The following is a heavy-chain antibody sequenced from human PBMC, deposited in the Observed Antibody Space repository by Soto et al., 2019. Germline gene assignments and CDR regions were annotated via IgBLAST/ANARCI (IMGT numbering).Heavy chain of an antibody. D-gene: IGHD6-19*01. CDR2: ISYDGSNK. J-gene: IGHJ6*03. CDR3: AKDGDSGWWFSYMDV. Sequence: GGSLRLSCAASGFTFSSYGMHWVRQAPGKGLEWVAVISYDGSNKYYADSVKGRFTISRDNSKNTLYLQMNSLRAEDTAVYYCAKDGDSGWWFSYMDVWGKGTTVTVSS. CDR1: GFTFSSYG. V-gene: IGHV3-30*18.